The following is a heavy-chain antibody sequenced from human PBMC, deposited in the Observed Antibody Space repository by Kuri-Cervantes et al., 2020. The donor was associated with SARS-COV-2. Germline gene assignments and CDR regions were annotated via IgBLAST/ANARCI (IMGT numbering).Heavy chain of an antibody. J-gene: IGHJ6*03. Sequence: GGSLRRSCAVSGYSISSGYYWGWVRQAPGKGLEWVSSISSSSSYIYYADSVKGRFTISRDNAKNSLYLQMNSLRAEDTAVYYCARVRNDYYYYYYMDVWGKGTTVTVSS. V-gene: IGHV3-21*01. CDR3: ARVRNDYYYYYYMDV. CDR1: GYSISSGYY. CDR2: ISSSSSYI.